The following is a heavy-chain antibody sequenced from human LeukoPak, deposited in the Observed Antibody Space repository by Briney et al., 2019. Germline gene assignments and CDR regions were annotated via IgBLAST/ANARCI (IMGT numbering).Heavy chain of an antibody. CDR2: IKSKPDGGTT. CDR3: ATDHPYYYGMDV. Sequence: GGSLRLSCAASGFTFSNAWMNWVRQAPGKGLEWVGRIKSKPDGGTTDYAAPVKGRFTISRDDSKNTLYLQMNSLKTEDTAVYYCATDHPYYYGMDVWGQGTTVTVSS. CDR1: GFTFSNAW. V-gene: IGHV3-15*07. J-gene: IGHJ6*02.